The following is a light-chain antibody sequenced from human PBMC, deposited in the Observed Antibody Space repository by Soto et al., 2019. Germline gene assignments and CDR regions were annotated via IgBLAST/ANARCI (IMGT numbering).Light chain of an antibody. V-gene: IGLV2-8*01. CDR3: GSYGGSRNYV. J-gene: IGLJ1*01. Sequence: HSALTQPPSASGSPGQSVTISCTGTSSDIGGYNFVSWYRQHPGKAPQLLIYQVSQRPSGVPDRFSGSKSGNTASLTVSGLQAEDEDDYYCGSYGGSRNYVFGTGTKVTVL. CDR2: QVS. CDR1: SSDIGGYNF.